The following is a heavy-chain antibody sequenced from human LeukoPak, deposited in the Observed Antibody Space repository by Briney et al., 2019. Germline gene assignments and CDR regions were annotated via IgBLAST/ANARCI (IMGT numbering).Heavy chain of an antibody. CDR3: ARDVSIAAAVGGRPFMDV. CDR2: INPSGGST. V-gene: IGHV1-46*01. Sequence: GASVKVSCKASGYTFTSYYMHWVRQAPGQGLEWMGIINPSGGSTSYAQKFQGRVSMTRDTSTSTVYMELSSLRSEDTAVYYCARDVSIAAAVGGRPFMDVWGKGTTVTVSS. J-gene: IGHJ6*03. CDR1: GYTFTSYY. D-gene: IGHD6-13*01.